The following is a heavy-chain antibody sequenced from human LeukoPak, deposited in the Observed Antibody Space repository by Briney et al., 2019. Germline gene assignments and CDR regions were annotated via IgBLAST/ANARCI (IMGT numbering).Heavy chain of an antibody. Sequence: SETLSLTCTVSGGSISSGSYYWSWIRQPAGKGLEWIGRIYTSGSTNYNPSLKSRVTISVDTSKNQFSLKLSSVTAADTAVYYCARVSRIPYYDFWSGLVGGDAFDIWGQGTMVTVSS. D-gene: IGHD3-3*01. V-gene: IGHV4-61*02. J-gene: IGHJ3*02. CDR3: ARVSRIPYYDFWSGLVGGDAFDI. CDR2: IYTSGST. CDR1: GGSISSGSYY.